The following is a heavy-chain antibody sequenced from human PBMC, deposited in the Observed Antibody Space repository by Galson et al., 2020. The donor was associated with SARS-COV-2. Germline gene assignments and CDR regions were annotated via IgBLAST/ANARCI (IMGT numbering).Heavy chain of an antibody. CDR3: ARVGDMATTPADYHYYGLDV. D-gene: IGHD3-16*01. CDR2: ISAGSTYT. V-gene: IGHV3-21*01. CDR1: GFPFISYS. Sequence: GSLRLSCAASGFPFISYSMNWVRQAPGKGLEWVSSISAGSTYTYYADSVKGRFTISRDNAKNSLYLQMNSLRAGDTAVYYCARVGDMATTPADYHYYGLDVWGQGTTVTVSS. J-gene: IGHJ6*02.